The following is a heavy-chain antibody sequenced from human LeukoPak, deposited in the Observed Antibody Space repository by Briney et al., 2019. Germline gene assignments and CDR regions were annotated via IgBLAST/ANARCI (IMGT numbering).Heavy chain of an antibody. CDR3: AREDGSGSFDY. D-gene: IGHD3-10*01. CDR1: GFTFSSYE. CDR2: ISSSGSTI. J-gene: IGHJ4*02. V-gene: IGHV3-48*03. Sequence: PGGSLRLSCAASGFTFSSYETNWVRQAPGKGLEWVSYISSSGSTIYYADSVKGRFTISRDNAKNSLYLQMNSLRAEDTAVYYCAREDGSGSFDYWGQGTLVTVSS.